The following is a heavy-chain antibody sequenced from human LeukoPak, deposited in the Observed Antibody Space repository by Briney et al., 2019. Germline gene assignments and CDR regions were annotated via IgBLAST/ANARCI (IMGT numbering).Heavy chain of an antibody. J-gene: IGHJ3*02. D-gene: IGHD3-9*01. Sequence: GGSLRLSSAASGFTFSSYWMHWVRQAPGKGLEWVSGISWNSGSIGYADSVKGRFTISRDNAKNSLYLQMNSLRAEDTALYYCAKAQGYDILTGYQTDAFDIWGQGTMVTVSS. V-gene: IGHV3-9*01. CDR2: ISWNSGSI. CDR1: GFTFSSYW. CDR3: AKAQGYDILTGYQTDAFDI.